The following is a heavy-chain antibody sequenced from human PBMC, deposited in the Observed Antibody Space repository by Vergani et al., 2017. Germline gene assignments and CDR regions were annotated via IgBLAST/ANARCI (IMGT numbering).Heavy chain of an antibody. CDR1: GVSVTDYN. J-gene: IGHJ5*02. Sequence: QAQLQESGPGLVKPSETLSLTCHVFGVSVTDYNCNWIRQDPGKGLGWIGSLSTTGGATHASHNPSLKSRVSISVDTSKSQFSLRLTSVTAADSAVYYCAGDTHSCQRADRWGQGLLVSVSS. V-gene: IGHV4-59*02. CDR3: AGDTHSCQRADR. D-gene: IGHD2-2*01. CDR2: LSTTGGA.